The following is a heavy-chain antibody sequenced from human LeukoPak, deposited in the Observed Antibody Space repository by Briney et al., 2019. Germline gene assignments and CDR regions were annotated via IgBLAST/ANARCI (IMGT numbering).Heavy chain of an antibody. CDR2: IYYSGST. J-gene: IGHJ6*02. CDR1: GGSISSGGYY. V-gene: IGHV4-31*03. CDR3: ASVNIVGATKAYYYYGMDV. D-gene: IGHD1-26*01. Sequence: SETLSLTCTVSGGSISSGGYYWSWIRQHPGKGLEWIGYIYYSGSTYYNPSLKSRVTISVDTSKNQFSLKLSSVTAADTAVYYCASVNIVGATKAYYYYGMDVWGQGTTVTVSS.